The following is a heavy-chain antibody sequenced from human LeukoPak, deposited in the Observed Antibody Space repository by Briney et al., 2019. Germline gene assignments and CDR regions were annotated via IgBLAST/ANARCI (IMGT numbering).Heavy chain of an antibody. CDR1: GGSISSHY. D-gene: IGHD3-22*01. CDR3: ARLYDSSGYTNWLDP. Sequence: SETLSLTCTVSGGSISSHYWSWIRQPPGKGLEWIGYIYYSGSTKYNPTLKSRVTISVDTSKNQFSLKLSSVTAADTAVYYCARLYDSSGYTNWLDPWGQGTLVTVSS. J-gene: IGHJ5*02. V-gene: IGHV4-59*11. CDR2: IYYSGST.